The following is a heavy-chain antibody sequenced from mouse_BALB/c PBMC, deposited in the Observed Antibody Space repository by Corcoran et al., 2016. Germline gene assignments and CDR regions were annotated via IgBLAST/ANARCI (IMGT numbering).Heavy chain of an antibody. Sequence: EVQLQQSGPELVKPGASMKISCKASGYSFTGYTMNWVKQSHGKNLEWIGLINPYNGGTSYNQKFKGKATLTVDKSSSTAYIELLSLTSEDSAVYYCARGYYGYYYYAMDYWGQGTSVTVSS. J-gene: IGHJ4*01. D-gene: IGHD1-1*01. CDR1: GYSFTGYT. CDR2: INPYNGGT. V-gene: IGHV1-18*01. CDR3: ARGYYGYYYYAMDY.